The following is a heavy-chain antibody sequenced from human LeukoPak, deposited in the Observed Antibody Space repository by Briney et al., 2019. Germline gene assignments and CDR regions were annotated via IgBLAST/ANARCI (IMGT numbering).Heavy chain of an antibody. Sequence: SETLSLTCAVYGGSFSGYYWSWIRQPPGKGLEWIGEINHSGSTNYNPSLKSRVTISVDTSKNQFSLKLSSVTAADTAVYYCARAHGIDPWGQGTLVTVSS. CDR2: INHSGST. CDR1: GGSFSGYY. V-gene: IGHV4-34*01. CDR3: ARAHGIDP. J-gene: IGHJ5*02.